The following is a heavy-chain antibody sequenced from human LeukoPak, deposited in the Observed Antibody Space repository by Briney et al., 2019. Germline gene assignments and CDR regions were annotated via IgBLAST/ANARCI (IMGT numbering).Heavy chain of an antibody. CDR2: MNPNSGNT. V-gene: IGHV1-8*01. CDR1: GYTFTSYD. J-gene: IGHJ4*02. D-gene: IGHD2-2*01. Sequence: ASVQVSCKASGYTFTSYDINWVRQATGQGLEWMGWMNPNSGNTGYAQKFQGRVTMTRNTSISTAYMELSSLRSEDTAVYYCAIVPAARATFDYWGQGTLVTVSS. CDR3: AIVPAARATFDY.